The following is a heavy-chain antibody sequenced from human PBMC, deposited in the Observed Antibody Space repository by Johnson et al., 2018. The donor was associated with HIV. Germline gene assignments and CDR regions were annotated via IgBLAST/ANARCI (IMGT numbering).Heavy chain of an antibody. J-gene: IGHJ3*02. Sequence: VQVVESGGGLVQPGGSLRLSCAASGFTFSSYWMNWVRHVPGKGLEWVANIKQDGSEKYYLDSVKGRFTISRDNAKNSLYLQMSSLRAEDTAVYCWSRSSAKAFDIWGQGTMVTVSS. CDR2: IKQDGSEK. CDR3: SRSSAKAFDI. D-gene: IGHD6-13*01. CDR1: GFTFSSYW. V-gene: IGHV3-7*01.